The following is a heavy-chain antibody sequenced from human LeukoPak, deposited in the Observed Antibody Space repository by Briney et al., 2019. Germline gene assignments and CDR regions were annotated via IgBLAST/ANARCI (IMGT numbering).Heavy chain of an antibody. CDR2: ISHDGGNK. CDR3: AKDWTSYYYGMDV. J-gene: IGHJ6*02. CDR1: GFTFSTYG. D-gene: IGHD3-3*01. V-gene: IGHV3-30*18. Sequence: GGSLRLSCAGSGFTFSTYGMHWVRRAPGEGLEWVAAISHDGGNKYYVDSLKGRFTISRDNSKNTLYLQMNSLRAEDTAVYYCAKDWTSYYYGMDVWGQGTTVTVSS.